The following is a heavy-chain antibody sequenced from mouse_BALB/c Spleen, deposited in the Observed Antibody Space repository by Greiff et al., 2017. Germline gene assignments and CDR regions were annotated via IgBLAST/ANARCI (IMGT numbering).Heavy chain of an antibody. Sequence: EVKLVESGGGLVQPGGSLRLSCATSGFTFTYYYMSWVRQPPGKALEWLGFIRNKANGYTTEYSASVKGRFTISRDNSQSILYLQMNTLRAEDSATYYCARDENYGSLFAYWGQGTLVTVSA. CDR2: IRNKANGYTT. D-gene: IGHD1-1*01. V-gene: IGHV7-3*02. J-gene: IGHJ3*01. CDR1: GFTFTYYY. CDR3: ARDENYGSLFAY.